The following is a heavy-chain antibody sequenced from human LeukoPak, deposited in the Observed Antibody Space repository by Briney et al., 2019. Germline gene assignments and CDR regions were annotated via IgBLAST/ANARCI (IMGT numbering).Heavy chain of an antibody. Sequence: ASVKVSCKTSGYTFTSYHIDWVRQAPGQGPEWMGWMNANSGHTGSAEKFQGRLTMTRDTSASTAYMELSSLRSEDTAVYYCARDGSYDQYFQHWGQGTLVTVSS. CDR2: MNANSGHT. D-gene: IGHD1-26*01. J-gene: IGHJ1*01. CDR1: GYTFTSYH. V-gene: IGHV1-8*01. CDR3: ARDGSYDQYFQH.